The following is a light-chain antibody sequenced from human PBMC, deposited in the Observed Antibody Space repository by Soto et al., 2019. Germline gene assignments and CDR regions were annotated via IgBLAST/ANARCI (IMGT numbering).Light chain of an antibody. CDR3: QQRSNWPLT. CDR1: QSVSSN. J-gene: IGKJ5*01. Sequence: EIVMTQSPATLSVSPGERATLSCRASQSVSSNLAWYQQKSGQAPRLLIYDASNRATGIPARFSGSGSGTDFTLTISSLEPEDFAVYYCQQRSNWPLTFGQGTLLEIK. V-gene: IGKV3-11*01. CDR2: DAS.